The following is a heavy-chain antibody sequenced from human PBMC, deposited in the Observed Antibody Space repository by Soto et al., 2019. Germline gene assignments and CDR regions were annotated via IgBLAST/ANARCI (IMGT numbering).Heavy chain of an antibody. D-gene: IGHD6-6*01. Sequence: GGSLRLSCAASGFTFSSYAMSWVRQPPGKGLEWVSAISGSGGSTYYADSVKGRFTISRDNSKNTLYLKMNSLRAEDTAVYYCATHRGSSFYYYGMDVWGQGTTVTVSS. CDR1: GFTFSSYA. CDR2: ISGSGGST. J-gene: IGHJ6*02. CDR3: ATHRGSSFYYYGMDV. V-gene: IGHV3-23*01.